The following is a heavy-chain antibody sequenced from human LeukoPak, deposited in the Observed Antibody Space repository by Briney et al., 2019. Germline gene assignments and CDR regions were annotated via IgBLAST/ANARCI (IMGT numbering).Heavy chain of an antibody. Sequence: GGSLRLSCAASGFTFSSYGMHWVRQAPGKGLEWVAVISYDGSNKYYADSVKGRFTISRDNSKNTLYLQMNSLRAEDTAVYYCAKYWLKRGLWFDPWGQGTLVNVSS. V-gene: IGHV3-30*18. J-gene: IGHJ5*02. CDR2: ISYDGSNK. D-gene: IGHD2-15*01. CDR1: GFTFSSYG. CDR3: AKYWLKRGLWFDP.